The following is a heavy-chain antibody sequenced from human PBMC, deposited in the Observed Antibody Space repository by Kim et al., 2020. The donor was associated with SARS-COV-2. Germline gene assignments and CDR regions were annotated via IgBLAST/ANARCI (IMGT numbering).Heavy chain of an antibody. D-gene: IGHD2-15*01. V-gene: IGHV3-11*05. Sequence: ADQVKGRFTISRENAQNHRELQSNSLRAEDTAVYYCARDGLLGDYYGMDVWGQGTTVTVSS. J-gene: IGHJ6*02. CDR3: ARDGLLGDYYGMDV.